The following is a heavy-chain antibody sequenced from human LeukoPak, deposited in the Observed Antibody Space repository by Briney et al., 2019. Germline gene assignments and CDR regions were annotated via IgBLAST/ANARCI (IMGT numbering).Heavy chain of an antibody. Sequence: SETLSLTCTVSGGSISSYYWSWIRQPPGKGLEWIGRFYTSGTAHYNPSLNSRVTLSVDTSKNQFSLKLRSVTAADTAVYYCAKERVAGGSNWFDPWGQGTLVTVSS. CDR1: GGSISSYY. CDR2: FYTSGTA. D-gene: IGHD6-13*01. CDR3: AKERVAGGSNWFDP. J-gene: IGHJ5*02. V-gene: IGHV4-4*07.